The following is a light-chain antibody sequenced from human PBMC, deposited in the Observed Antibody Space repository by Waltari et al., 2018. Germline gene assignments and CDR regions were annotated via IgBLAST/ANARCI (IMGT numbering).Light chain of an antibody. CDR1: TLPKQY. Sequence: SYKLTQPPSVSVSPGQTVRITCTADTLPKQYAYWYQQKPGQAPVLVIYKDNERPSGIPERFSGYRSGTTVTLTISEVQAEDEADYYCQSADNTETFLGVFGGGTKLTVL. J-gene: IGLJ3*02. V-gene: IGLV3-25*03. CDR3: QSADNTETFLGV. CDR2: KDN.